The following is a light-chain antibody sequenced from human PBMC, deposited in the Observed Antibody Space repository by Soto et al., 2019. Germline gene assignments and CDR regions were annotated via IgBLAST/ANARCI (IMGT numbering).Light chain of an antibody. CDR1: SSNIGGNA. CDR2: SNN. J-gene: IGLJ2*01. Sequence: QAVVTQPPSASGTPGQRVTISCSGSSSNIGGNAVNWYQQLPGTAPKLLIYSNNQRPSGVPDRFSGSKSGTSASLAISGLQSEDEADYYCAAWDDSLNGVFGGGTKLTVL. CDR3: AAWDDSLNGV. V-gene: IGLV1-44*01.